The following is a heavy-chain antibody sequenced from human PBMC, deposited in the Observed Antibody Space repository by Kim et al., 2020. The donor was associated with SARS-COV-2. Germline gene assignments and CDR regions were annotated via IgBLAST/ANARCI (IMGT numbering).Heavy chain of an antibody. D-gene: IGHD6-13*01. J-gene: IGHJ4*02. Sequence: FQGRVTIPADESTSTAYMELSSLRSEDTAVYYCARDSWEYSSSWYSTFDYWGQGTLVTVSS. CDR3: ARDSWEYSSSWYSTFDY. V-gene: IGHV1-69*01.